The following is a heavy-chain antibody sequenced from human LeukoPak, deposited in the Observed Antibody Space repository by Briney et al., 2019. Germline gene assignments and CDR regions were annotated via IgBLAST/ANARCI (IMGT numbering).Heavy chain of an antibody. V-gene: IGHV3-66*01. CDR3: AREDAGGTYSFDY. J-gene: IGHJ4*02. Sequence: GGSLRLSCAVSGFTVSSNFMSWVRQALGKGPEWVSVLYTSGITYYADSVRGRFTISRDNSKNTLHLQMDSLTAEDTAVYYCAREDAGGTYSFDYWGQGTLVTVSS. CDR1: GFTVSSNF. D-gene: IGHD1-26*01. CDR2: LYTSGIT.